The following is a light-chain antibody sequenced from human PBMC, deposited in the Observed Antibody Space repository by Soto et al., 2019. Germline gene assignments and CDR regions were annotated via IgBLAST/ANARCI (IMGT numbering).Light chain of an antibody. CDR2: DVT. Sequence: QSVLTQSPSASGSPGQSVTISCTGTSSDIGGYNSVSWYQQHPGKAPKVMIYDVTKRPSGVPDRFSGSKSGNTASLTVSALQAEDEADYYCQSYDSSLSGYVFGTGTKVTVL. J-gene: IGLJ1*01. V-gene: IGLV2-8*01. CDR1: SSDIGGYNS. CDR3: QSYDSSLSGYV.